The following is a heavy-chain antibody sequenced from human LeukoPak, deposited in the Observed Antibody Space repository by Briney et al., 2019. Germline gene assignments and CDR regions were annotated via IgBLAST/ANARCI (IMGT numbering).Heavy chain of an antibody. CDR3: ARVAWELGYYFDY. J-gene: IGHJ4*02. V-gene: IGHV3-30*02. CDR1: GFTFSSYG. Sequence: GGSLRLSCAASGFTFSSYGMHWVRQAPAKGLEWVAFIRYDGSNKYYADSVKGRFTISRDNSKNTLYLQMNSLRAEDTAVYYCARVAWELGYYFDYWGQGTLVTVSS. CDR2: IRYDGSNK. D-gene: IGHD1-26*01.